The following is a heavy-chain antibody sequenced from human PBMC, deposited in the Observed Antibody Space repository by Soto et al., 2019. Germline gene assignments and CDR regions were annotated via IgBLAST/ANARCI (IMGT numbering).Heavy chain of an antibody. V-gene: IGHV1-2*04. D-gene: IGHD3-3*01. CDR2: INPNSGGT. J-gene: IGHJ6*02. Sequence: ASVKVSCKASGYTFTGYYMHWVRQAPGQGLEWMGWINPNSGGTNYAQKFQGWVTMTRDTSISTAYMELSRLRSDDTAVYYCARGQMXYDFWSGYYYYYYGMDVWGQGTTVTVSS. CDR1: GYTFTGYY. CDR3: ARGQMXYDFWSGYYYYYYGMDV.